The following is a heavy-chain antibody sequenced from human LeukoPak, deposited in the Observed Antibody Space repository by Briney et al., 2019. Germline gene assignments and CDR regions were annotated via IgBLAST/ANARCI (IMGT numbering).Heavy chain of an antibody. CDR2: INPNSGGT. CDR3: ARSPVRIAAPGRAFDY. Sequence: GASVKVSCKASGYTFTGYYMHWVRQAPGQGLEWMGWINPNSGGTNYAQKFQGRVTMTRDTSISTAYMELSRLRSDDTAVYYCARSPVRIAAPGRAFDYWGQGTLVTVSS. V-gene: IGHV1-2*02. CDR1: GYTFTGYY. D-gene: IGHD6-13*01. J-gene: IGHJ4*02.